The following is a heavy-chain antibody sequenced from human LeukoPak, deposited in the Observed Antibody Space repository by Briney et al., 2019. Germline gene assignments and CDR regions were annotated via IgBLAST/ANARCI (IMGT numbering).Heavy chain of an antibody. D-gene: IGHD4-17*01. Sequence: GGSLRLSCAASGFNFNSYGMTWVRQAPGKGLEWVSSISGSGGSTQYAASVQGRFTISRDNSKNTLYLQMNSLRAEDTAVYYCAKDPNGDYIGTFDIWGQGTMVTVSS. V-gene: IGHV3-23*01. CDR1: GFNFNSYG. J-gene: IGHJ3*02. CDR3: AKDPNGDYIGTFDI. CDR2: ISGSGGST.